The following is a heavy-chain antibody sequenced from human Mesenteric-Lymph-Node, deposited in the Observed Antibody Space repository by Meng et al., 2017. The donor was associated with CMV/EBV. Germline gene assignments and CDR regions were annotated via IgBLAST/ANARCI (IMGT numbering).Heavy chain of an antibody. CDR1: GFTFSGYS. Sequence: LGLSLPASGFTFSGYSMNWVRQAPGKGLEWVSSISSSSSYIYYADSVKGRFTISRDNAKNSLYLQMNSLRAEDTAVYYCARDSGQIWGQGTLVTVSS. V-gene: IGHV3-21*01. J-gene: IGHJ4*02. CDR3: ARDSGQI. CDR2: ISSSSSYI. D-gene: IGHD6-25*01.